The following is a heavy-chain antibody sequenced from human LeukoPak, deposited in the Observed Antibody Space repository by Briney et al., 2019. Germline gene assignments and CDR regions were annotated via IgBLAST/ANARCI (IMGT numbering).Heavy chain of an antibody. V-gene: IGHV4-59*01. Sequence: SVTLSLTCTVSGGSISSYYWSWIRQPPGKGLEWIGYIYYSGSTNYNPSLKSRVTISVDTSKNQFSLKLSSVTAADTAVYYCARFGYSSGWYADYWGQGTLVTVSS. CDR2: IYYSGST. J-gene: IGHJ4*02. CDR3: ARFGYSSGWYADY. D-gene: IGHD6-19*01. CDR1: GGSISSYY.